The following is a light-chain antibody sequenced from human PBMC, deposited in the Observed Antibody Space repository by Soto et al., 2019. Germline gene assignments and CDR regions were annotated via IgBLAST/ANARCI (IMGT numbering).Light chain of an antibody. J-gene: IGLJ1*01. CDR1: SSDVGGYNY. CDR3: SSYAGSNTPYV. V-gene: IGLV2-8*01. CDR2: EVS. Sequence: QSALTQPPPASGSPGQSVTISCTGTSSDVGGYNYVSWYQQHPGKAPKLMIYEVSKRPSGVPDRFSGSKSGNTASLTVSGLQAEDEADYYCSSYAGSNTPYVFGTGTKLTVL.